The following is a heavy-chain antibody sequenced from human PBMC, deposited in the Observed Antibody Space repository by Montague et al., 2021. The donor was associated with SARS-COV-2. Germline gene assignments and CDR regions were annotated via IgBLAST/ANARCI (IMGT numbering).Heavy chain of an antibody. Sequence: SETLSLTCTVSRGLISSTNYLWGWIRQPPGKGLEFIGTLFYHGNTYYNPSLKSRVTMSADASKNQLSLKVDSLTAADTALYYCARQIRGRGSSWYYFDSWGQGILVSVS. V-gene: IGHV4-39*01. CDR2: LFYHGNT. D-gene: IGHD6-13*01. CDR3: ARQIRGRGSSWYYFDS. J-gene: IGHJ4*02. CDR1: RGLISSTNYL.